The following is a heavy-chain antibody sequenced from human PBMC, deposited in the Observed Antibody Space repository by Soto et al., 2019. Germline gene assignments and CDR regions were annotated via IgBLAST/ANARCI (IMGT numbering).Heavy chain of an antibody. CDR3: ARNLGYSSSWLYYYYGMDV. Sequence: SETLSLTCTVSGGSISSSSYYWGWIRQPPGKGLEWIGSIYYSGSTYYNPSLKSRVTISVDTSKNQFSLKLSSVTAADTAVYYCARNLGYSSSWLYYYYGMDVWGQGTTVTVSS. D-gene: IGHD6-13*01. CDR1: GGSISSSSYY. V-gene: IGHV4-39*01. J-gene: IGHJ6*02. CDR2: IYYSGST.